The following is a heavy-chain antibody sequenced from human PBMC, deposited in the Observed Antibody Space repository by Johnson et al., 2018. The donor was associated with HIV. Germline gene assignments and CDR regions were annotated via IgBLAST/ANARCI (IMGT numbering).Heavy chain of an antibody. Sequence: QVLLVESGGGVVQPGRYLRLSCAASRFTFSSFAMHWVRQAPGKGLEWVAVISYDASNKYYADSVKGRFPISRDNSKNTLNLQMNNLRAEDTAVYYCARDGAQQLARDAFDIWGQGTMVTVSS. V-gene: IGHV3-30*04. CDR1: RFTFSSFA. J-gene: IGHJ3*02. CDR3: ARDGAQQLARDAFDI. D-gene: IGHD6-13*01. CDR2: ISYDASNK.